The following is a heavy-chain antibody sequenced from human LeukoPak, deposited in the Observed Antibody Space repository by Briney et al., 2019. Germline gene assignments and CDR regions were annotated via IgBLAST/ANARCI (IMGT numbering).Heavy chain of an antibody. CDR3: ARSNWAAFDI. Sequence: GGSLRLSCAASGFTFSSYWMSWVRQAPGKGLEWVANIKQDGSEKYYVDSVKGRFTISRDNAKNSLYLQMNSLRADDTTVFYCARSNWAAFDIWGQGTMVTVSS. J-gene: IGHJ3*02. D-gene: IGHD7-27*01. CDR1: GFTFSSYW. V-gene: IGHV3-7*01. CDR2: IKQDGSEK.